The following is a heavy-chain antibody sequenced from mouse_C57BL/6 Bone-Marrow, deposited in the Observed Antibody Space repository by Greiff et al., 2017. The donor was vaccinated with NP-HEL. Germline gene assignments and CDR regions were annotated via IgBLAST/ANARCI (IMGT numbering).Heavy chain of an antibody. CDR2: FHPYNDVT. V-gene: IGHV1-47*01. D-gene: IGHD6-1*01. J-gene: IGHJ2*01. CDR3: ARSISSPYYFDY. Sequence: VQLQQSGAELVKPGASVKMSCKASGYTFTTYPIEWLKQNHGKSLEWIGNFHPYNDVTKSNEKFKGKATLPVDKSSSTVYLELSRLASDDSAVYYCARSISSPYYFDYWGQGTTLTVSS. CDR1: GYTFTTYP.